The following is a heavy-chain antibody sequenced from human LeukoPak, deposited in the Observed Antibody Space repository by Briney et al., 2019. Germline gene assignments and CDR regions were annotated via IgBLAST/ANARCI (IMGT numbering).Heavy chain of an antibody. Sequence: GGSLRLSCAASGFTFSSYAMHWVRQAPGKGLEWVAVISYDGSNKYYADSVKGRFTISRDNSKNTLYLQMNSLRAEDTAVYYCARGLSTVVPAATSDYWGQGTLVTVSS. CDR1: GFTFSSYA. J-gene: IGHJ4*02. D-gene: IGHD2-2*01. CDR3: ARGLSTVVPAATSDY. V-gene: IGHV3-30-3*01. CDR2: ISYDGSNK.